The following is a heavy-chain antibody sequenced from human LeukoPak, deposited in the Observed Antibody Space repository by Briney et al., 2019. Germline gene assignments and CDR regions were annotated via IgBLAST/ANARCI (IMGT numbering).Heavy chain of an antibody. Sequence: GASVKVSCKASGYIFSTYGLTWVRQAPGQGLEWMGWISAYNSNTNYAQKFQGRVTMTTGTSTTTAYMELTSLTFDDTAVYYCARERQFYYDSSGPLLAAFDIWGQGTIVTVSS. D-gene: IGHD3-22*01. V-gene: IGHV1-18*01. CDR1: GYIFSTYG. CDR3: ARERQFYYDSSGPLLAAFDI. CDR2: ISAYNSNT. J-gene: IGHJ3*02.